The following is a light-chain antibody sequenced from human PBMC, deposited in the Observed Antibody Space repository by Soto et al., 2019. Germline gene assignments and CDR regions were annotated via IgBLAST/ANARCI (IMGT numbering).Light chain of an antibody. CDR3: HQYNHWRHLT. CDR1: QSVSSN. CDR2: GAS. Sequence: EIVMTQSPATLSVSPGERATLSCRASQSVSSNLALYQQNPGQPPWLLIYGASTRATGIPARFSGSGSGTEFTLTISSLQSEDFAFYYCHQYNHWRHLTFGRGTKVEIK. V-gene: IGKV3-15*01. J-gene: IGKJ1*01.